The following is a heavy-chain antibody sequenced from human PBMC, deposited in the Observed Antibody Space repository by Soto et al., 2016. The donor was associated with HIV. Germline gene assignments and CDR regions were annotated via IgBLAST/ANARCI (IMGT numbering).Heavy chain of an antibody. CDR3: ARLDYSGNSHYFDY. CDR2: INSRGST. D-gene: IGHD3-22*01. CDR1: GGSFSDYY. Sequence: QVHLVEWGVGLLKPSETLSVKCAVYGGSFSDYYWSWIRQSPGRGLEWIGEINSRGSTNYNPSLKSRVIMSIDTIKKQFFLNLTSVTAEDTAIYYAARLDYSGNSHYFDYWAGEPWSPS. V-gene: IGHV4-34*01. J-gene: IGHJ4*02.